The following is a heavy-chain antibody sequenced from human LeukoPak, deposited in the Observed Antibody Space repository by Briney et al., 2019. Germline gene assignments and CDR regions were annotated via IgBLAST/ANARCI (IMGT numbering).Heavy chain of an antibody. CDR3: AKINDYGVLDACDV. V-gene: IGHV3-23*01. Sequence: GPLRLSCAASGFSFHSYAMSWVRQAPGKGLELVSGISGSGQSAHYADSVRGRFTISRDNSKSTVYIQMNSLRVEDTAVYYCAKINDYGVLDACDVWGQGTMVSVSS. D-gene: IGHD4-17*01. CDR2: ISGSGQSA. J-gene: IGHJ3*01. CDR1: GFSFHSYA.